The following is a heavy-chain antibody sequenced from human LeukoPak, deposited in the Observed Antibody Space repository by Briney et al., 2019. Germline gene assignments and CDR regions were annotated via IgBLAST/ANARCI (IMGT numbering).Heavy chain of an antibody. J-gene: IGHJ5*02. Sequence: SGGSLRLSCAAPGFTFSDSAIHWVRQASGKGLEWIGLMDKKFNGFVTAYAASVRGRFTISRDDSQNTAYLQMDSLKTEDTALYYCTRDSGTYNWLGPWGQGTLVTVSS. CDR2: MDKKFNGFVT. D-gene: IGHD1-26*01. CDR3: TRDSGTYNWLGP. V-gene: IGHV3-73*01. CDR1: GFTFSDSA.